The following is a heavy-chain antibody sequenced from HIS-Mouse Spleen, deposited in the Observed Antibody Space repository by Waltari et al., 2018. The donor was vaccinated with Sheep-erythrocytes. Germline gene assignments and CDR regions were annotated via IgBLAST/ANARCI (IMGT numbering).Heavy chain of an antibody. D-gene: IGHD3-3*01. J-gene: IGHJ4*02. CDR1: GGSISSSSYY. Sequence: QLQLQESGPGLVKPSETLSLTCTVSGGSISSSSYYWGWIRQPPGKGLEWIWSIYYSGSTYYNPYLKSRVTISVDTSKNQFSLKLSSVTAADTAVYYCARDEGTYYDFWSGYPPSYYFDYWGQGTLVTVSS. CDR3: ARDEGTYYDFWSGYPPSYYFDY. CDR2: IYYSGST. V-gene: IGHV4-39*07.